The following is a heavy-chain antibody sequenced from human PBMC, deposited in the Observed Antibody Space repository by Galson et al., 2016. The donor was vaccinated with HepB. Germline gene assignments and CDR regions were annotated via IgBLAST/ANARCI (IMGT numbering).Heavy chain of an antibody. D-gene: IGHD2-2*01. J-gene: IGHJ6*03. V-gene: IGHV4-39*01. Sequence: ETLSLTCTVSGDSISSSTYYWGWIRQPPGKGLEWIGSFYYTETTYYNPSLKSRVTISVDTSKNQLSLKLSSVTAADTAVYFCARHGRGFCISTSCFWYYMDVWGKGTTVTVSS. CDR1: GDSISSSTYY. CDR3: ARHGRGFCISTSCFWYYMDV. CDR2: FYYTETT.